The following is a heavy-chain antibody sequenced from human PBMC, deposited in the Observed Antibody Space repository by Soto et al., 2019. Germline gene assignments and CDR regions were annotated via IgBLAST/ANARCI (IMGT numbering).Heavy chain of an antibody. CDR3: ARDSKASYGNWFNDYYYYGMDV. CDR2: ISYDGSNK. D-gene: IGHD5-18*01. CDR1: GFTFSSYA. Sequence: QVQLVESGGGVVQPGRSLRLSCAASGFTFSSYAMHWVRQAPGKGLEWVAVISYDGSNKYYADSVKGRFTISRDNSKNTLYLQMNSLRAEDTAVYYCARDSKASYGNWFNDYYYYGMDVWGQGTTVTVSS. J-gene: IGHJ6*02. V-gene: IGHV3-30-3*01.